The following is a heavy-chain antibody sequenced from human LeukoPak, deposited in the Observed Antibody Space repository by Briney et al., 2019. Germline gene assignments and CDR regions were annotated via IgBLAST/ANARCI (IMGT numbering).Heavy chain of an antibody. D-gene: IGHD4-23*01. J-gene: IGHJ4*02. CDR3: ARDLGLYDYGGNIDY. CDR1: GFTFSTYS. Sequence: PGGSLRLSCAASGFTFSTYSMNWVRQAPGKGLEWVSYICGSSRTMYYADSVKGRFTISRDNVKKSLYLQMNSLRAEDTAVYYCARDLGLYDYGGNIDYWGQGTLVTVSS. CDR2: ICGSSRTM. V-gene: IGHV3-48*04.